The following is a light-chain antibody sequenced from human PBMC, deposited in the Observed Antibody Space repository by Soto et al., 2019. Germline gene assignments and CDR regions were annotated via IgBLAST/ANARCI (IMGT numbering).Light chain of an antibody. CDR3: QQYSSSPIT. V-gene: IGKV3-20*01. CDR1: QSVSSSY. Sequence: EIVLTQSPGTLSLSRGERATLSCRASQSVSSSYLAWYQQKPGQAPRLLIYGASSRATGIPDRFSGSGSGTDFTLTISRLEPEDFAVYYSQQYSSSPITFGQGTRLEIK. J-gene: IGKJ5*01. CDR2: GAS.